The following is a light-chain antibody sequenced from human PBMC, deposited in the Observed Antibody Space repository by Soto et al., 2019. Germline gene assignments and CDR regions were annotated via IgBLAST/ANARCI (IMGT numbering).Light chain of an antibody. CDR2: AAS. J-gene: IGKJ4*01. Sequence: EIVLTQSPGTRSLSPGEIATLSCRASQSFSSTYLAWYQQKPGQAPRLLIYAASTRATGVSARFSGSGSGTEFTLTISSLQSEDVTIYYCQYYNNWLATFGGGTKVDIK. CDR1: QSFSSTY. V-gene: IGKV3-15*01. CDR3: QYYNNWLAT.